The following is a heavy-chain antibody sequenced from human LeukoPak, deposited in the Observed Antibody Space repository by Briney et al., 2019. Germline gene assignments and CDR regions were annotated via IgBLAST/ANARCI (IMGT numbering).Heavy chain of an antibody. CDR1: GDTVNNYA. V-gene: IGHV1-69*05. CDR3: ATLAVDSWSGYYSIDGYYMDV. D-gene: IGHD3-3*01. J-gene: IGHJ6*03. CDR2: IIPIFGTA. Sequence: SVKVSCKASGDTVNNYAISWVRLAPGQGLEWMGGIIPIFGTANYAQKFQGRITITMDESTSTAYMELSSLRSEDTAVYYCATLAVDSWSGYYSIDGYYMDVWGKGTTVTVSS.